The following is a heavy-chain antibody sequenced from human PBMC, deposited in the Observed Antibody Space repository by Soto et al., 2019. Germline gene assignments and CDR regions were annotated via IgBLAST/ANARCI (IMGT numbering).Heavy chain of an antibody. V-gene: IGHV3-23*01. CDR3: TKGLDRGSSDY. Sequence: GGSQRVCYGAAGFKFSRYTRSWVRRAPGKGLEWVSSIGASGDGTSYADSVKGRSTISRDNSENTLHLQINSLRAEDTAVYYCTKGLDRGSSDYWGQGALVTVSS. J-gene: IGHJ4*02. CDR1: GFKFSRYT. D-gene: IGHD6-6*01. CDR2: IGASGDGT.